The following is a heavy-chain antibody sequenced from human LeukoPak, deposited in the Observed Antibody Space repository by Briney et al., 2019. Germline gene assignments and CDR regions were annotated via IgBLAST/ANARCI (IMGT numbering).Heavy chain of an antibody. CDR3: AKIYSYGQDY. D-gene: IGHD5-18*01. CDR1: GGSFSGYY. CDR2: INHSGST. J-gene: IGHJ4*02. V-gene: IGHV4-34*01. Sequence: KPSETLSLTCAVYGGSFSGYYWSWIRQPPGKGLDWIGEINHSGSTNYNPSLKSRVTISVDTSKSQFSLKLSSVTAADTAVYYCAKIYSYGQDYWGQGTLVTVSS.